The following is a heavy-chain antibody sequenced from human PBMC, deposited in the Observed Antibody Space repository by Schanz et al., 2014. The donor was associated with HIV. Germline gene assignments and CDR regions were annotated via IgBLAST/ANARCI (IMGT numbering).Heavy chain of an antibody. Sequence: QSQMVESGGGVVQPGTSLRLSCVVSEFTFTTKGMHWVRLAPGKGLEWVAAIAHDGGSRYYADSVKGRFTISRDNSKNTVSLQMNSLRSEDTAVYYCVRDAGAQWLDGDNWFDPWGQGTLVTVSS. CDR3: VRDAGAQWLDGDNWFDP. D-gene: IGHD6-19*01. J-gene: IGHJ5*02. CDR1: EFTFTTKG. CDR2: IAHDGGSR. V-gene: IGHV3-30*03.